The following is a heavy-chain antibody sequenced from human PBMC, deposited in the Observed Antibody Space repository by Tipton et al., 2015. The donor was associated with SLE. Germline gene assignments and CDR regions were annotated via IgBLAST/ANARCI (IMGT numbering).Heavy chain of an antibody. CDR1: GGSLSGYY. CDR3: ARNHGGNPFDY. D-gene: IGHD4-23*01. J-gene: IGHJ4*02. Sequence: TLSLTCAVYGGSLSGYYWSWIRQPPGKGLEWIGEINHSGSTNYNPPLKSRVTISVDTSKNQFSLKLSSVTAADTAVYYCARNHGGNPFDYWGQGTLVTVSS. V-gene: IGHV4-34*01. CDR2: INHSGST.